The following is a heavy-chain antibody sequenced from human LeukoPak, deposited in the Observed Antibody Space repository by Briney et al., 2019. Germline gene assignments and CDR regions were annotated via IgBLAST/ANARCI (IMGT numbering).Heavy chain of an antibody. CDR2: TSTYNGNT. D-gene: IGHD3-10*01. CDR1: GYTFTTYG. CDR3: ARDPFGFGIDY. J-gene: IGHJ4*02. V-gene: IGHV1-18*04. Sequence: ASVKVSCKASGYTFTTYGISWVRQAPGQGLEWMGWTSTYNGNTNYAQNFQGRVTMTTDTSTSTGYMELRSLRSDDRAVYYCARDPFGFGIDYWGQGTLVSVSS.